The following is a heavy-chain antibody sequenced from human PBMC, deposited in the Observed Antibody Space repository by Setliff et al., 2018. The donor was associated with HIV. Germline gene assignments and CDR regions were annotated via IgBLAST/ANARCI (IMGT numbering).Heavy chain of an antibody. D-gene: IGHD3-16*01. CDR1: GATFANFA. Sequence: VKVSCKAPGATFANFALNWVRQAPGQGPEWMGGIVPRDAITKYAPKFQGRLTITADKSTNTVYMDLSSLRSDDTAVYFCARDQGAFFECFDYWGQGSLVTVSS. J-gene: IGHJ4*02. CDR2: IVPRDAIT. V-gene: IGHV1-69*10. CDR3: ARDQGAFFECFDY.